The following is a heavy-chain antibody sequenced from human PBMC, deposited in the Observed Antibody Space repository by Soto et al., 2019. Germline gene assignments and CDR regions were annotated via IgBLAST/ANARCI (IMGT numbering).Heavy chain of an antibody. Sequence: EVQLAQSGAEVKEPGESLKISCKGSGYTFSKYWIGWVRQTPGKGLEWVGMIYPGDSDARYSPSFEGQVTFSADKSINTAYLQWSSLKASDTAMYYCARQGGEYNTMSDYWGQGTLVTVSS. D-gene: IGHD3-10*01. J-gene: IGHJ4*02. V-gene: IGHV5-51*01. CDR3: ARQGGEYNTMSDY. CDR1: GYTFSKYW. CDR2: IYPGDSDA.